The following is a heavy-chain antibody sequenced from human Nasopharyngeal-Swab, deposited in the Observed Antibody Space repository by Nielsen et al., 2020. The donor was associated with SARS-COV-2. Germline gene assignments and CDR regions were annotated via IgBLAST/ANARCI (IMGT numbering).Heavy chain of an antibody. CDR1: GFTFSSYG. Sequence: GESLKISCAASGFTFSSYGMHWVRQAPGKGLEWVAVISYDGSNKYYADSVKGRFTISRDNSKNTLYLQMNSLRAEDTAVYYCAKGYFLDYWGQGTLVTVPS. J-gene: IGHJ4*02. V-gene: IGHV3-30*18. D-gene: IGHD2/OR15-2a*01. CDR2: ISYDGSNK. CDR3: AKGYFLDY.